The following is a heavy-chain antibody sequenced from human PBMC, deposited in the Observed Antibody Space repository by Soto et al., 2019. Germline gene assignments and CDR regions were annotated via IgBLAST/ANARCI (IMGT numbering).Heavy chain of an antibody. V-gene: IGHV1-69*02. Sequence: ASVKVSCKASVGTFSSYTISWVRQAPGQGLEWMGRIIPILGIANYAQKFQGRVTITADESTSTAYMELSSLRSEDTAVYYCARGDNWNYWYFDLWGRGTLVTVSS. CDR1: VGTFSSYT. CDR3: ARGDNWNYWYFDL. J-gene: IGHJ2*01. D-gene: IGHD1-20*01. CDR2: IIPILGIA.